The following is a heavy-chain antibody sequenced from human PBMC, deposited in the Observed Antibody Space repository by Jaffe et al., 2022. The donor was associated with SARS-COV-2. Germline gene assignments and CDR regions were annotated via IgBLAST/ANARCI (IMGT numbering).Heavy chain of an antibody. CDR3: ARGVNDILTAFSWFDP. Sequence: QVQLQESGPGLVKPSETLSLTCTVSGGSISSYYWSWIRQPAGKGLEWIGRIYTSGSTNYNPSLKSRVTMSVDTSKNQFSLKLSSVTAADTAVYYCARGVNDILTAFSWFDPWGQGTLVTVSS. D-gene: IGHD3-9*01. CDR1: GGSISSYY. V-gene: IGHV4-4*07. CDR2: IYTSGST. J-gene: IGHJ5*02.